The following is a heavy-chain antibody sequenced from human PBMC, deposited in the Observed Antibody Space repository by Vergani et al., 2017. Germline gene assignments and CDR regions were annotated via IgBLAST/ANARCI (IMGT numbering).Heavy chain of an antibody. CDR2: IGTAGDT. V-gene: IGHV3-13*01. CDR3: ARRDSSSPSLDY. J-gene: IGHJ4*02. CDR1: GFTFSTYD. D-gene: IGHD6-6*01. Sequence: EVQLLESGGGLAQPGGSLRLSCASSGFTFSTYDMHWVRQATGKGLEWVSAIGTAGDTYYPGSVNGRFTIFRENATNSLYLQMNGLRAGDTAVYYCARRDSSSPSLDYWGQRTLTIVSS.